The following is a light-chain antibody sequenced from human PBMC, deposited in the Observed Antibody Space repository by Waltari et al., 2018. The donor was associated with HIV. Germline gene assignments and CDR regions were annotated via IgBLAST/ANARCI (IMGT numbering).Light chain of an antibody. CDR1: SVSVSTGYY. CDR3: VLYMGGGRV. Sequence: QTVVTQEPSISVSPGGTITLTCALSSVSVSTGYYPGWYQQTPRQAPRTLIYNSHSRSAGVPGRFAGSIVGNKAARTITGAQPDDESHYYGVLYMGGGRVFGGGTRLTVL. J-gene: IGLJ3*02. V-gene: IGLV8-61*01. CDR2: NSH.